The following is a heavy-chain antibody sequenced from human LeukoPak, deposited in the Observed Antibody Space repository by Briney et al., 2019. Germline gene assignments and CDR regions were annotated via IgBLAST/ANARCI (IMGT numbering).Heavy chain of an antibody. Sequence: PGGSLGLSCVASGFTFSDHIMNWVRQLPGKRLEWVAYVSGSGSTVYYADSVKGRFTISRDNGKSSLYLQMNSLRVEDTALYYCVRQFASWGQGTLVTVSS. J-gene: IGHJ4*02. CDR1: GFTFSDHI. V-gene: IGHV3-48*01. CDR3: VRQFAS. CDR2: VSGSGSTV.